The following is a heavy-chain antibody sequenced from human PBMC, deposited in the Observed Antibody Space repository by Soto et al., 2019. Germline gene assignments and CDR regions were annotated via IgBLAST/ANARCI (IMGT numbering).Heavy chain of an antibody. J-gene: IGHJ3*02. CDR2: IYYSGST. Sequence: HVQLQESGPGLVKPSETLSLTCIVSNGSISDYYWTWIRQPPGKGLEWLGYIYYSGSTHYSPSLKSRVTISVDTSKNQFSLKLSSVTAADTAVYYCARGILDAAASKPFDIWGQGTMVTVAS. CDR3: ARGILDAAASKPFDI. CDR1: NGSISDYY. V-gene: IGHV4-59*01. D-gene: IGHD6-13*01.